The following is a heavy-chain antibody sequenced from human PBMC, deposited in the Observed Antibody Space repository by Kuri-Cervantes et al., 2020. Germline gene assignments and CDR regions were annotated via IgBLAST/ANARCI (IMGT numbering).Heavy chain of an antibody. CDR3: ARVAHGFTDV. CDR1: GGSISSGGYY. V-gene: IGHV4-31*03. Sequence: SETLSLTCTVSGGSISSGGYYWSWIRQHPGKGLEWIGYIYYSGSTYYNPSLKSRVTISVDTSKNQFSLKLSSVTAADTAVYYCARVAHGFTDVWGQGTTVTVSS. J-gene: IGHJ6*02. CDR2: IYYSGST. D-gene: IGHD2-2*03.